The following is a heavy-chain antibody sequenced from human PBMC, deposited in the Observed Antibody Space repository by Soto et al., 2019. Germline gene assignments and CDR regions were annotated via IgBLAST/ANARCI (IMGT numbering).Heavy chain of an antibody. J-gene: IGHJ6*02. CDR2: IYYSGST. CDR1: GGSISSSSYY. Sequence: PSETLSLTCTVSGGSISSSSYYWGWIRQPPGKGLEWIGSIYYSGSTYYNPSLKSRVTISVDTSKNQFSLKLSSVTAADTAVYYCARHGRGSGSYIDGWGQGTTVTVSS. D-gene: IGHD3-10*01. V-gene: IGHV4-39*01. CDR3: ARHGRGSGSYIDG.